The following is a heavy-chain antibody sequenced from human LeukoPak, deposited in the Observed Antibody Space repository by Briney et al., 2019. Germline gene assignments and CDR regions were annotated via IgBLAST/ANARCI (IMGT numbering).Heavy chain of an antibody. V-gene: IGHV4-39*01. CDR1: GDSVSSSSYY. Sequence: SETLSLTCTVSGDSVSSSSYYWVWIRQPPGKGLEWIGSIYYSGSTYYNPSLKSRVTISVDTSKNQFSLKLTSVTATDTAVYYCARSASYGDYDFDYWGQGTLVTVSS. J-gene: IGHJ4*02. CDR2: IYYSGST. D-gene: IGHD4-17*01. CDR3: ARSASYGDYDFDY.